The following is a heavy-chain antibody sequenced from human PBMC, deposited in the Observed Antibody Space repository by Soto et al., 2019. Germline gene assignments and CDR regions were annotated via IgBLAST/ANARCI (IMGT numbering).Heavy chain of an antibody. CDR2: ISYDGSNK. CDR3: ARGGGSSSWYEGYYFDY. CDR1: GFTFSSYA. D-gene: IGHD6-13*01. J-gene: IGHJ4*02. Sequence: GGSLRLSCAASGFTFSSYAMHWVRQAPGKGLEWVAGISYDGSNKYYADSVKGRFTISRDNSKNTLYLQMNSLRAEDTAVYYCARGGGSSSWYEGYYFDYWGQGTLVTVSS. V-gene: IGHV3-30-3*01.